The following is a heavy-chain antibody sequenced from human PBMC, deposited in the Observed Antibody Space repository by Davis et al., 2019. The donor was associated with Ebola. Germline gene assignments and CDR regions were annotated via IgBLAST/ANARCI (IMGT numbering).Heavy chain of an antibody. Sequence: PSETLSLTCTVSGGSIRSSTDYWSWIRQPPGKGLEWIATIYYSGSTYYNPSLKSRLAISVETSQNQFSLRLTSVSAADTALYFCARNSSGFGHFDHWGPGILVTVSS. CDR2: IYYSGST. CDR3: ARNSSGFGHFDH. D-gene: IGHD6-19*01. V-gene: IGHV4-39*07. J-gene: IGHJ4*02. CDR1: GGSIRSSTDY.